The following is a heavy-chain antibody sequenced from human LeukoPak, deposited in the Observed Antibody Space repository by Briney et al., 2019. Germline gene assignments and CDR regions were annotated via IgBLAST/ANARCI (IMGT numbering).Heavy chain of an antibody. V-gene: IGHV3-66*02. CDR2: LYTDGTA. Sequence: GGSLRLSCAASGFTVSSNYMTWVRQAPGKGLEWVSVLYTDGTAYYADSVKGRFTISRDNSKNTLFLQMSSLRTEDTAVYYCARDHLTSPDTMFAPYYYHMDVWGKGTTVTVSS. CDR3: ARDHLTSPDTMFAPYYYHMDV. J-gene: IGHJ6*03. D-gene: IGHD3-3*01. CDR1: GFTVSSNY.